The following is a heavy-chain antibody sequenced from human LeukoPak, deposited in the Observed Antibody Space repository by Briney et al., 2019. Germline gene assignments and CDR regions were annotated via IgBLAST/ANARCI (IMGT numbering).Heavy chain of an antibody. V-gene: IGHV1-2*02. D-gene: IGHD7-27*01. Sequence: ASVKVSCKAFGYTFTGYWMHWVRQAPGQGLEWMGWVSVYTGYTKYPQKFQGRVTITRNTSISTAYMELSSLRSEDTAVYYCETGGTHWFDPWGQGTLVTVSS. CDR2: VSVYTGYT. CDR3: ETGGTHWFDP. J-gene: IGHJ5*02. CDR1: GYTFTGYW.